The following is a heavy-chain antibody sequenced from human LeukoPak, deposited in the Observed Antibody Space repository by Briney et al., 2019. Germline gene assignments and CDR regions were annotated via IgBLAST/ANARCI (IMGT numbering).Heavy chain of an antibody. J-gene: IGHJ6*02. V-gene: IGHV3-30*18. CDR2: ISYDGSNK. CDR1: GFTFSSYG. CDR3: AKRLANYYYGMDV. D-gene: IGHD5-12*01. Sequence: GGSLRLSCAASGFTFSSYGMQWARQAPGKGLEWVAVISYDGSNKYYADSVKGRFTISRDNSKNTLYLQMNSLRAEDTAVYYCAKRLANYYYGMDVWGQGTTVTVSS.